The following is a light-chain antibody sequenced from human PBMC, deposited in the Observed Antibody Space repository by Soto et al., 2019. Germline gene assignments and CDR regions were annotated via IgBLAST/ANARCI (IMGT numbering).Light chain of an antibody. CDR3: QQYYSYPWT. CDR1: ETINTL. V-gene: IGKV1-5*03. CDR2: EAS. Sequence: DIQMTQSPSTLSASVGDRVTLTCRASETINTLLAWYQQKPGKAPKLLIYEASSLQSGVPSRFSGSGSGTEFLLTVSSLQSDDFATYYCQQYYSYPWTFGQGTKVEIK. J-gene: IGKJ1*01.